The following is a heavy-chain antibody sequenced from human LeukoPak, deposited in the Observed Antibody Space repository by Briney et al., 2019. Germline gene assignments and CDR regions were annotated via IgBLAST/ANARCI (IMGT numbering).Heavy chain of an antibody. Sequence: GGSLRLSCTASGFTFSSYTMSWVRQAPGKGLEWVSGTSDRGDYTYYADSVKGRFTISRDNSKNTLYLQMNSLRAEDTALYFCAKKAQYNGNYPLDYWGQGTLVTVSS. V-gene: IGHV3-23*01. J-gene: IGHJ4*02. D-gene: IGHD1-26*01. CDR1: GFTFSSYT. CDR3: AKKAQYNGNYPLDY. CDR2: TSDRGDYT.